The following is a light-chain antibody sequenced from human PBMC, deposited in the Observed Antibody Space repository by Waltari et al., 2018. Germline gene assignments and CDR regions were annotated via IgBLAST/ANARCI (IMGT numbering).Light chain of an antibody. V-gene: IGKV1-5*01. Sequence: DIQMTQSPSTLSASLGDRVTITCRASQSINTWLAWYQQKPNQAPKLLIYNASSLEGGVPSRFSGSGSGTEFTLTISGLQPDDFASYYCQQYLSYSPYTFGPGTKVDI. CDR3: QQYLSYSPYT. J-gene: IGKJ2*01. CDR1: QSINTW. CDR2: NAS.